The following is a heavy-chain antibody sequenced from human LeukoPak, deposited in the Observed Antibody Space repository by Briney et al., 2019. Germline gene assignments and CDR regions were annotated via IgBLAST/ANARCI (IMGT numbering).Heavy chain of an antibody. V-gene: IGHV4-4*07. D-gene: IGHD2-2*01. CDR1: GGSVSSYY. CDR2: IYTNGST. CDR3: ARDPYCRSTSCYYVMDV. J-gene: IGHJ6*02. Sequence: PSETLSLTCAVSGGSVSSYYWSWIRQPAGKGLEWIGRIYTNGSTNYNPSLKSRVTMSVDMSKNHFSLKLSSVTAADTAVYYCARDPYCRSTSCYYVMDVWGQGTTVTVS.